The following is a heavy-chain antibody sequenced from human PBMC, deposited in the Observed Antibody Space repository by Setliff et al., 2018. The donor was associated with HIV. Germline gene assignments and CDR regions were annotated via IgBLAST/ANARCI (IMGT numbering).Heavy chain of an antibody. D-gene: IGHD1-26*01. CDR3: ARDEERRGPPGI. Sequence: ASVKVSCKASGYTFTGYYMHWVRQAPGQGLEWMGWITPNSGGTNYAQKFQGRVTMTRDTSISTAYMEVSRLRSDDTAVYYCARDEERRGPPGIWGQGTMVTVSS. J-gene: IGHJ3*02. V-gene: IGHV1-2*02. CDR2: ITPNSGGT. CDR1: GYTFTGYY.